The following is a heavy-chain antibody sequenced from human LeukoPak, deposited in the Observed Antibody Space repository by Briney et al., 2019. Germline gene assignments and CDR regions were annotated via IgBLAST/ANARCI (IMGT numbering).Heavy chain of an antibody. D-gene: IGHD6-13*01. CDR3: ARGYSSSWYD. V-gene: IGHV3-7*03. CDR1: GFTFSSYW. CDR2: IKRGRSET. J-gene: IGHJ4*02. Sequence: GGSLRLSCAASGFTFSSYWMNWVRQAPGKGLGWVANIKRGRSETYYADSVKGRFTISRDNAKNSLYLQMNSLRAEDAAVYYCARGYSSSWYDWGQGTLVTVSS.